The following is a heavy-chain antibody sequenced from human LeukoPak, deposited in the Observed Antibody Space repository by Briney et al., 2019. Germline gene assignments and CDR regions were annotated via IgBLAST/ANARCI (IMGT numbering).Heavy chain of an antibody. CDR1: GGSISIYY. V-gene: IGHV4-59*12. D-gene: IGHD3-16*01. CDR2: INYSGST. CDR3: ARAPFMSAFDY. J-gene: IGHJ4*02. Sequence: ETLSLTCTVSGGSISIYYWSWIRQPPGKGLEWIGYINYSGSTNYNPSLKSRVTISVDRSKNQFSLKLSSVTAADTAVYYCARAPFMSAFDYWGQGTLVTVSS.